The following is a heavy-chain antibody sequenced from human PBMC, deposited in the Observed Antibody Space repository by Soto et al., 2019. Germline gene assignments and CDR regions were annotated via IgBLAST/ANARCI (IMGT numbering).Heavy chain of an antibody. J-gene: IGHJ4*02. V-gene: IGHV3-11*05. D-gene: IGHD3-10*01. CDR1: GFTFSDFY. CDR3: ARERPMLRGVAPEDY. CDR2: ISKDSGYI. Sequence: QVQLVESGGGLVKPGGSLTLSCAASGFTFSDFYMSWIRQAPGKGLEWVAYISKDSGYIKYADSVKGRFTISRDNAMSSHYLQLNSLRDEDTAIYYCARERPMLRGVAPEDYWGQGTLVTVS.